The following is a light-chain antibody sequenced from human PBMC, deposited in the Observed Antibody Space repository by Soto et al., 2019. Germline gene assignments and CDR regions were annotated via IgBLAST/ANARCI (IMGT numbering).Light chain of an antibody. CDR2: EAS. J-gene: IGLJ1*01. CDR1: SNGIGNDNF. CDR3: CAYAGTGTFYV. Sequence: QSVLTQPASVSESPGQSITISCTGTSNGIGNDNFVSWYQQHPGKAPKLLIYEASEQPSGVSNRFSGSKSGYTASLTISGLQAEDEADYYCCAYAGTGTFYVFGPGTKVTVL. V-gene: IGLV2-23*01.